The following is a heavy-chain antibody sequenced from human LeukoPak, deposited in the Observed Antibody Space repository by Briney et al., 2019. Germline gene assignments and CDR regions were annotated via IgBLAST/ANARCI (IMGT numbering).Heavy chain of an antibody. V-gene: IGHV4-61*08. CDR1: GGSISSGGHS. D-gene: IGHD6-13*01. CDR2: IYYSGST. J-gene: IGHJ4*02. CDR3: AREVSSSWYNY. Sequence: SQTLSLTCTVSGGSISSGGHSWSWIRQPPGKGLEWIGYIYYSGSTNYNPSLKSRVTISVDTSKNQFSLKLSSVTAADTAVYYCAREVSSSWYNYWGQGTLVTVSS.